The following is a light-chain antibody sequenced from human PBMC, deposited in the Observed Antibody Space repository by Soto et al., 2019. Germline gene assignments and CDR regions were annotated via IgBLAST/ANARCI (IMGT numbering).Light chain of an antibody. CDR2: GAY. J-gene: IGKJ3*01. CDR3: QPYGRSPVT. V-gene: IGKV3-20*01. CDR1: QSVSSSY. Sequence: EIVLTQSPGTLSLSPGERATLSCRASQSVSSSYLAWYQQKPGQAPRLLIYGAYSRANGIPDKFSDSRSGTDFTLTISRLEPDDFAVYYCQPYGRSPVTFGPGTKVDIK.